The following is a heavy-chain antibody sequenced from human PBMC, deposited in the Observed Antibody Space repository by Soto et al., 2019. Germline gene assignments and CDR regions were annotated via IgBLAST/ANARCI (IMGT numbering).Heavy chain of an antibody. CDR1: GYTFTGYL. CDR2: INPNSVAT. J-gene: IGHJ3*02. CDR3: TRVPPTRDAFDI. V-gene: IGHV1-2*02. D-gene: IGHD1-26*01. Sequence: QVKLVQSGAKVKKPGASLKVSCKAPGYTFTGYLVPWVRQAPAQGLDWMGWINPNSVATNYAQKFQGRVTMTRDTSINTAYMEVRNLRSDDTAIYYCTRVPPTRDAFDIWGQGTMVTVSS.